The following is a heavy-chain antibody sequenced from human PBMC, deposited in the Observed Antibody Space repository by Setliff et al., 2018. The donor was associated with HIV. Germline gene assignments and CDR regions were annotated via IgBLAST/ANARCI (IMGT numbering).Heavy chain of an antibody. CDR3: ARRVGVRPPFYYYYMDV. J-gene: IGHJ6*03. CDR1: GFTLSTYS. Sequence: GGSLRLSCVASGFTLSTYSMNWVRQAPGKGLEWVSSITTDSSYIFDADSVKGRFTISRDNAKNSLYLQMNSLRAEDTAAYYCARRVGVRPPFYYYYMDVWGKGTTVTVSS. V-gene: IGHV3-21*04. CDR2: ITTDSSYI. D-gene: IGHD1-26*01.